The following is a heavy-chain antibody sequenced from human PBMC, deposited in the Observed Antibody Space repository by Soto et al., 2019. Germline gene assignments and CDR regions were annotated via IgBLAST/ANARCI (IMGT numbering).Heavy chain of an antibody. V-gene: IGHV3-48*02. D-gene: IGHD6-19*01. Sequence: GGSLRLSCAASGFTFSTFSMNWVRQAPGRGLEWISYVSGGGRPISYADSVKGRFTISRDNAKNSLYLQMDSLTDEDTAVYYCARDLGWAFDSWGQGTLVTVSS. CDR3: ARDLGWAFDS. CDR1: GFTFSTFS. J-gene: IGHJ4*02. CDR2: VSGGGRPI.